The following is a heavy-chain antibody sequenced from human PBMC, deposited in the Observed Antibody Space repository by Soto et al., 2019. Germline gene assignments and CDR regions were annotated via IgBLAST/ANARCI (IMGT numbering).Heavy chain of an antibody. CDR1: GYTFTSYA. D-gene: IGHD6-19*01. Sequence: QVQLVQSGAEVKKPGASVKVSCKASGYTFTSYAMHWVRQAPGQRLEWMGWINAGNGNTKYSQKYQGRVTITRDTSASTAYMELSSLRSEDTAVYYCARPLCSSQSGTGYYYYGMDVWGQGTTVTVSS. V-gene: IGHV1-3*01. CDR3: ARPLCSSQSGTGYYYYGMDV. J-gene: IGHJ6*02. CDR2: INAGNGNT.